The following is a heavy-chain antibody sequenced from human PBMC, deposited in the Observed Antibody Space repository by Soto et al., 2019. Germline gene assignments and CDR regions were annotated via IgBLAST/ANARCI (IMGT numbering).Heavy chain of an antibody. CDR1: GGSISSYY. Sequence: SETLSLTCTVSGGSISSYYWSWIRQPPGKGLEWIGYIYYSGSTNYNPSLKSRVTISVDTSKNQFSLKLSYVTAADTAVYYCARDYYDSSGYYYDYWGQGTLVTVSS. D-gene: IGHD3-22*01. V-gene: IGHV4-59*01. CDR2: IYYSGST. CDR3: ARDYYDSSGYYYDY. J-gene: IGHJ4*02.